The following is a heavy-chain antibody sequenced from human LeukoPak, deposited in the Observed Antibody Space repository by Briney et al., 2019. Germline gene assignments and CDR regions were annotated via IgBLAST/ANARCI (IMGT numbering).Heavy chain of an antibody. CDR3: ARENSGSYREFDY. D-gene: IGHD1-26*01. CDR1: GGSISSYY. J-gene: IGHJ4*02. Sequence: SETLSLTCTVSGGSISSYYWTWIRQPAGKGLEWIGRIYPSGSTNYNPSLKSRVTMSVDPSKNQFSLKLSSVTAADTAVNYCARENSGSYREFDYWGQGTLVTVSS. CDR2: IYPSGST. V-gene: IGHV4-4*07.